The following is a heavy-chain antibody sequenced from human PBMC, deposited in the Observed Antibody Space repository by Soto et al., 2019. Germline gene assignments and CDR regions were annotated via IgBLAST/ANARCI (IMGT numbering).Heavy chain of an antibody. D-gene: IGHD2-2*01. CDR2: ISYDGSNK. CDR1: GFTFSSYA. V-gene: IGHV3-30-3*01. J-gene: IGHJ6*02. CDR3: ARDRVRGYCSSTSCYWRMDV. Sequence: GGSLRLSCAASGFTFSSYAMHWVRQAPGKGLEWVAVISYDGSNKYYADSVKGRFTISRDNSKNTLCLQMNSLRAEDTAVYYCARDRVRGYCSSTSCYWRMDVWGQGTTVTVSS.